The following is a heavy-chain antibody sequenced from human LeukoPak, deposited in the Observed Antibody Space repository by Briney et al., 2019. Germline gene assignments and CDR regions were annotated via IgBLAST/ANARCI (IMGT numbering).Heavy chain of an antibody. CDR2: IRYDGSNK. CDR1: GFTFSSYG. V-gene: IGHV3-30*02. D-gene: IGHD3-22*01. Sequence: PGGSLRLSCAASGFTFSSYGMHWVRQAPGKGLEWVAFIRYDGSNKYYADSVKGRFTISRDNSKNTLYLQMNSLRAEDTAVYYCATTNYYDSSGYYYLNARGAFDIWGQGTMVTVSS. CDR3: ATTNYYDSSGYYYLNARGAFDI. J-gene: IGHJ3*02.